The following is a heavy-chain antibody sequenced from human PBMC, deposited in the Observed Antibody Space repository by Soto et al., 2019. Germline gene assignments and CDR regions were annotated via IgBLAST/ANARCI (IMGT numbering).Heavy chain of an antibody. CDR2: IYYTGST. V-gene: IGHV4-30-4*01. D-gene: IGHD1-20*01. Sequence: QVQLQESGPGLLKPSQTLTLTCIVSGDSIISDNYYWSWIRQPPGKGLESIGYIYYTGSTYYNPCLKSPITISVDTSKNQFSLKLSSVTVEDTAVYYCARQNVYKSMACESWGQGTLVTVSS. J-gene: IGHJ4*02. CDR1: GDSIISDNYY. CDR3: ARQNVYKSMACES.